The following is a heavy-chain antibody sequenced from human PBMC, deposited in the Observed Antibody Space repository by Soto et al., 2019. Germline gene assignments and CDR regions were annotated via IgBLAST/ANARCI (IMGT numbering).Heavy chain of an antibody. CDR1: GGSMSRYY. CDR3: ARRDRSGFSYWLDT. J-gene: IGHJ5*02. CDR2: IYFSGTT. V-gene: IGHV4-59*06. Sequence: PSETLSLTCTVSGGSMSRYYWTWIRQPPGKGLEWIGTIYFSGTTYYNPSLKSRVTISVDTSKSQFSLKLSSVTAADTAVYYCARRDRSGFSYWLDTWGQGTLVTVSS. D-gene: IGHD3-22*01.